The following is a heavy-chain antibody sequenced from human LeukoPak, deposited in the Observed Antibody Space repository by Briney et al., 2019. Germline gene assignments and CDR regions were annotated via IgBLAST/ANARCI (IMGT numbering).Heavy chain of an antibody. V-gene: IGHV1-2*02. D-gene: IGHD3-10*01. Sequence: GASVKVSCKASGYTFTGYYMHWVRQAPGQGLEWMGWINPNSGGTNYAQKFQGRVTMTRDTSISTAYMELSRLRSDDTAVYYCATQGYYYGSGSWTDYWGQGTLVTVSS. CDR3: ATQGYYYGSGSWTDY. J-gene: IGHJ4*02. CDR2: INPNSGGT. CDR1: GYTFTGYY.